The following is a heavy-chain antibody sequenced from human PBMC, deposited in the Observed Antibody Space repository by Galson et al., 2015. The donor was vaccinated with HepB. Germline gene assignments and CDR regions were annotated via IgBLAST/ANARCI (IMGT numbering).Heavy chain of an antibody. CDR1: GGTFSSYA. D-gene: IGHD2-8*01. J-gene: IGHJ4*02. CDR3: ARVQMYSVRGGIFDY. CDR2: IIPIFGTA. Sequence: SVKVSCKASGGTFSSYAISWVRQAPGQGLEWMGGIIPIFGTANYAQKFQGRVTITADESTSTAYMELSSLRSEDTAVYYCARVQMYSVRGGIFDYWGQGTLVTVSS. V-gene: IGHV1-69*13.